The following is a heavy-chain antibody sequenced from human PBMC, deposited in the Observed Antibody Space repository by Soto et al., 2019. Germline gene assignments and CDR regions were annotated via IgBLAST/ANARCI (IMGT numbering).Heavy chain of an antibody. J-gene: IGHJ6*02. CDR2: INHSGST. CDR1: GGSFSGYY. Sequence: SETLSLTCAVYGGSFSGYYWSWIRQPPGKGLEWIGEINHSGSTNYNPSLKSRVTISVDTSKNRFSLKLSSVTAADTAVYYCAARGEGYCSSTSCPHGMDVWGQGTTVTVSS. V-gene: IGHV4-34*01. D-gene: IGHD2-2*01. CDR3: AARGEGYCSSTSCPHGMDV.